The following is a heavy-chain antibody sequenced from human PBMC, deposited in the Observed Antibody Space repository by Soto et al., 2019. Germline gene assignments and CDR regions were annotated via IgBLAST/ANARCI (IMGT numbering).Heavy chain of an antibody. V-gene: IGHV4-39*01. CDR2: IYYSGST. CDR3: ASPGGYSGYDYDVFDY. Sequence: SETLSLTCTVSGGSISSSSYYWGWIRQPPGKGLEWIGSIYYSGSTYYNPSLKSRVTISVDTSKNQFSLKLSSVTAADTAVYYCASPGGYSGYDYDVFDYWGQGTLVTVSS. D-gene: IGHD5-12*01. J-gene: IGHJ4*02. CDR1: GGSISSSSYY.